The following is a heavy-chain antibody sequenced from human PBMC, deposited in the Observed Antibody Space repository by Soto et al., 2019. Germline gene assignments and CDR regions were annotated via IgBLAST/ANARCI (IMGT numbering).Heavy chain of an antibody. Sequence: QPGGSLRLSCAASGFTFSSYWMSWVRQAPGKGLEWVANIKQDGSEKYYVDPVKGRFTISRDNAKNSLYLQMNSLRAEDTAVYYCARGWDTAMPPGFDYWGQGTLVTVSS. J-gene: IGHJ4*02. CDR3: ARGWDTAMPPGFDY. D-gene: IGHD5-18*01. V-gene: IGHV3-7*01. CDR2: IKQDGSEK. CDR1: GFTFSSYW.